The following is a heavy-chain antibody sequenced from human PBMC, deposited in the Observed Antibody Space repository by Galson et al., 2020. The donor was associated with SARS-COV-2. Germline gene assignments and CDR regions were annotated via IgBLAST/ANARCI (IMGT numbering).Heavy chain of an antibody. CDR2: IYYSGNT. D-gene: IGHD7-27*01. CDR3: ARFWGGFDI. J-gene: IGHJ3*02. Sequence: ASETLSLTCTVSGGPISPYYWSWIRQPPGKGLEWIGYIYYSGNTNYNPSLKSRLTISIDRSKNQFSPKLSSVTAADTAVYYCARFWGGFDIWGQGTMVSVSS. V-gene: IGHV4-59*08. CDR1: GGPISPYY.